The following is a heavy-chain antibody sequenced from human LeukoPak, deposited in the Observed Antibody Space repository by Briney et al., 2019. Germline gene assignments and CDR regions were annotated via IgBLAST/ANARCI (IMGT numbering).Heavy chain of an antibody. D-gene: IGHD3-10*01. Sequence: ASVKVSCKASGYTFTDHYIHWVRQAPGQGLEWMAWINPNSGGTNYAQKFQGRVTMTRDTSISTAYMELSSLRSDDTAVYYCASGESVYGSGNAGLYFDYWGQGTLVTVSS. CDR1: GYTFTDHY. CDR3: ASGESVYGSGNAGLYFDY. J-gene: IGHJ4*02. CDR2: INPNSGGT. V-gene: IGHV1-2*02.